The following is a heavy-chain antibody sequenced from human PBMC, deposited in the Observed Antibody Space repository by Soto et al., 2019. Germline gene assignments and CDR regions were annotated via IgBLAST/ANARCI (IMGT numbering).Heavy chain of an antibody. CDR2: VSHAGRNT. CDR3: AKGGRQWLVTSDFNY. J-gene: IGHJ4*02. CDR1: GFNFSDYA. D-gene: IGHD6-19*01. Sequence: VQLVESGGGVVQPGRSLRLSCAASGFNFSDYAMHWVRQAPGKGLEWVAVVSHAGRNTHYADSVKGRFTISRDSSKNTVSLEMTSLRAEDTAVYYCAKGGRQWLVTSDFNYWGQGALVTVSS. V-gene: IGHV3-30*18.